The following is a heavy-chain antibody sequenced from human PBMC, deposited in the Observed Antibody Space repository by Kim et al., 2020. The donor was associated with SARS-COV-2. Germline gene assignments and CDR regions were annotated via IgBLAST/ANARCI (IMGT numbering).Heavy chain of an antibody. D-gene: IGHD2-15*01. Sequence: SETLSLTCTVSGGSISSYYWSWIRQPPGKGLEWIGYIYYSGSTNYNPSLKSRVTISVDTSKNQFSLKLSSVTAADTAVYYCARVHNPTEYCSGGSCLHYYYYGMDVWGQGTTVTVSS. V-gene: IGHV4-59*01. CDR3: ARVHNPTEYCSGGSCLHYYYYGMDV. CDR1: GGSISSYY. CDR2: IYYSGST. J-gene: IGHJ6*02.